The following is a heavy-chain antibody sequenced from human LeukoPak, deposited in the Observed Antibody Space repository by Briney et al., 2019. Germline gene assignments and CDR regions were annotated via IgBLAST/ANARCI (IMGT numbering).Heavy chain of an antibody. Sequence: PGGSLRLSCAASGFTFSSYSMNWVRQAPGKGLEWVSSISSSSSYIYYADSVKGRFTISRDNAKNSLYLQMNSLRAEDTAVYYCARAIITMVRGGAAFDIWGQGTMATVSS. D-gene: IGHD3-10*01. CDR3: ARAIITMVRGGAAFDI. J-gene: IGHJ3*02. V-gene: IGHV3-21*01. CDR1: GFTFSSYS. CDR2: ISSSSSYI.